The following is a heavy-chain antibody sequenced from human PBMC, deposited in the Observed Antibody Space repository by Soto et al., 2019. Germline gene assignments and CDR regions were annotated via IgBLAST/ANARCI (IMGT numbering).Heavy chain of an antibody. CDR1: GFSFSDHY. J-gene: IGHJ4*02. D-gene: IGHD1-26*01. CDR2: IRNKANSYTT. V-gene: IGHV3-72*01. CDR3: ARTIMYSAPHYFDY. Sequence: EVQLVESGGGLLQPGGSLRLSCAASGFSFSDHYMEWVRQAPGKGLEWVGRIRNKANSYTTQYAAAVRGRFTLSRDDSKNSLFLQMNSLKTEDTAIYYCARTIMYSAPHYFDYSGQGTLVTVSS.